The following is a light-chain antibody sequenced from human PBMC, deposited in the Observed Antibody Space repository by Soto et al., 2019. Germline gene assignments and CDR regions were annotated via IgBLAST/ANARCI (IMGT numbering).Light chain of an antibody. CDR1: QSVSSSY. CDR3: QQYDTSPRT. J-gene: IGKJ1*01. Sequence: EIVLTQSPGTLSLSPGERATLSCRASQSVSSSYLAWYQQKPGQSPRLLIFGASSRATGTTDRFSGSGSGTDFTLTISRLEPEDFAVYYCQQYDTSPRTFGQGTKVEIK. V-gene: IGKV3-20*01. CDR2: GAS.